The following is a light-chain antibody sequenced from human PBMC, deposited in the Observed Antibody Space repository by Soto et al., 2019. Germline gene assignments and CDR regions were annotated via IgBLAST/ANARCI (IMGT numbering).Light chain of an antibody. CDR2: EGS. Sequence: QSALTQHASVSGSPGQSITISCTGTSSDVGSYNLVSWYQQHPGKAPKLMIYEGSKRPSGVSNRFSGSKSGNTASLTISGLQAEDEADYYCCSYAGNRVVFGGGTKLTVL. J-gene: IGLJ2*01. CDR1: SSDVGSYNL. CDR3: CSYAGNRVV. V-gene: IGLV2-23*01.